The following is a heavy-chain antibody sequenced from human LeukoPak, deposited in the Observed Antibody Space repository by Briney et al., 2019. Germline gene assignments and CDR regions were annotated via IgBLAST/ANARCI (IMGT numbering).Heavy chain of an antibody. CDR1: GFTFSSYG. J-gene: IGHJ4*02. V-gene: IGHV3-30*18. D-gene: IGHD4-17*01. CDR2: ISYDGSNK. Sequence: GGSLRLSCAASGFTFSSYGMHWVRQAPGKGLEWVAVISYDGSNKYYADSVKGRFTISRDNSKNTLYLQMNSLRAEDTAVYYCAKGSRFGYGDPFDYWGQGTLVTVSS. CDR3: AKGSRFGYGDPFDY.